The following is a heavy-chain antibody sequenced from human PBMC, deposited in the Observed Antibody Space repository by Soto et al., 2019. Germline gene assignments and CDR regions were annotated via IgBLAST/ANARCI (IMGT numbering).Heavy chain of an antibody. CDR2: IYSSESS. V-gene: IGHV4-59*01. J-gene: IGHJ3*02. CDR3: SRVGITRSNSASDI. CDR1: GGSFRSYY. Sequence: SETLSLTCTVSGGSFRSYYWSGIRQPPGKGREWIGYIYSSESSNYNPSLKSRVTISLDTSNKQIFLGLNAVTAAETAMYYCSRVGITRSNSASDIWGPGTMVTVSS. D-gene: IGHD6-13*01.